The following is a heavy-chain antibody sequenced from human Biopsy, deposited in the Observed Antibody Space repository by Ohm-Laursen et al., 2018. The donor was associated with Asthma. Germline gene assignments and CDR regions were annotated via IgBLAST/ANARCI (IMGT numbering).Heavy chain of an antibody. V-gene: IGHV3-30-3*01. D-gene: IGHD6-19*01. CDR3: AREGVAGTHIED. CDR2: ITFDGSTQ. Sequence: SLRLSCSASGRPFGSYNMHWARQAPGKGLEWVAVITFDGSTQHYGDSVKGRFTISRDNSKNTLSLQMNSLTAEDTAVYYCAREGVAGTHIEDWGQGTLVTVSS. CDR1: GRPFGSYN. J-gene: IGHJ4*02.